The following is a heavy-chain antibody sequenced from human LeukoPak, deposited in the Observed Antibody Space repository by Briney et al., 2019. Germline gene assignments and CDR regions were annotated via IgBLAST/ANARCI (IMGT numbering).Heavy chain of an antibody. J-gene: IGHJ6*03. CDR2: FDPEDGET. V-gene: IGHV1-24*01. D-gene: IGHD3-3*01. CDR3: AREGASMVWGGYYTGGLYYYYMDV. Sequence: ASVKVSCKVSGYTLTELSMHWVRQAPGKGLEWMGGFDPEDGETIYAQKFQGRVTMTADTSTSTAYMELRSLRSDDTAVYYCAREGASMVWGGYYTGGLYYYYMDVWGKGTTVTVSS. CDR1: GYTLTELS.